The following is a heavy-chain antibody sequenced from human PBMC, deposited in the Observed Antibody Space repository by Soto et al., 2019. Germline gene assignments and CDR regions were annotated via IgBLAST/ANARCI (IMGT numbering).Heavy chain of an antibody. CDR1: GFTFTNYW. Sequence: EVQLVESGGGLVQPGGSLRLSCAASGFTFTNYWMHWVRQAPGKGLVWVSRFSTDGSSTNYADSVKGRFTISKDNAKNTLYLQMNSLSCEDTAVYHCEKEGPARGYSAYDEWGQGTLVTASS. V-gene: IGHV3-74*01. CDR3: EKEGPARGYSAYDE. J-gene: IGHJ4*02. D-gene: IGHD5-12*01. CDR2: FSTDGSST.